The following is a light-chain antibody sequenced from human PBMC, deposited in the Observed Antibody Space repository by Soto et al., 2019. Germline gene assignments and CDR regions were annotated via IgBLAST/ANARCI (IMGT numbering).Light chain of an antibody. CDR3: GSYAGSHTV. V-gene: IGLV2-11*01. J-gene: IGLJ2*01. CDR1: SSDVGGYNF. CDR2: DVS. Sequence: QSALTQPRSVSGSPGQSVTISCTGTSSDVGGYNFVSWYQQHPGKAPKLMIYDVSKRPSGIPDRFSGSKSGNTASLTISGLQAEDEADYYSGSYAGSHTVFGGGTKLTVL.